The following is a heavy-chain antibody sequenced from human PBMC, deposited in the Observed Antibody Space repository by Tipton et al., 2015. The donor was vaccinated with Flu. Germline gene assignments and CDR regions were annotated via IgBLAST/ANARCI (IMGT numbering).Heavy chain of an antibody. CDR3: ASSPY. J-gene: IGHJ4*02. CDR2: IKEDGTEK. CDR1: GLTFSMYW. V-gene: IGHV3-7*01. Sequence: GSLRLSCAASGLTFSMYWMSWVRQAPGKGLELVANIKEDGTEKNYVDSVKGRFTISRDNAKNSLYLQMNSLRDEDTAVYYCASSPYRGQGTLVTVSS.